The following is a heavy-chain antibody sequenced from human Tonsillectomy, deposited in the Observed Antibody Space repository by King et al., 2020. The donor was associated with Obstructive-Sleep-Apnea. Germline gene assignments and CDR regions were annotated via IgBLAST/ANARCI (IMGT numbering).Heavy chain of an antibody. CDR2: ITPNSGGT. V-gene: IGHV1-2*04. D-gene: IGHD3-10*01. J-gene: IGHJ6*02. CDR1: GYTFTGYY. CDR3: ARDVGSLGGMDV. Sequence: QLVQSGAEVKKPGASVKVSCQASGYTFTGYYMHWVRQAPGQGLEYMGWITPNSGGTKYAQKFQGWVSMTRDTSISTAYMEMSRLTSDDTAVYYCARDVGSLGGMDVWGQGTTVTVSS.